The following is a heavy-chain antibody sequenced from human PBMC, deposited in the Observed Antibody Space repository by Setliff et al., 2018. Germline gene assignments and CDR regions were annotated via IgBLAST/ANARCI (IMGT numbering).Heavy chain of an antibody. D-gene: IGHD3-3*01. CDR1: GFSFNTYG. V-gene: IGHV3-30*02. J-gene: IGHJ5*02. Sequence: PGGSLRLSCAASGFSFNTYGMHWVRQAPGEGLEWVAFVQFDGSNKYYADSVLGRFTISRDNIKNTAFLQMNSLRADDTAMYYCARDNTLFGVVITGSWFDPWGQGTLVTVSS. CDR3: ARDNTLFGVVITGSWFDP. CDR2: VQFDGSNK.